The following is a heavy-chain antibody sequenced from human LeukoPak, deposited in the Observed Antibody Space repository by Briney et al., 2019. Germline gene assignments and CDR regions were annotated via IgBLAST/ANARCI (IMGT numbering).Heavy chain of an antibody. CDR2: IYPGDSDT. J-gene: IGHJ6*02. Sequence: GESLKISCKGSGYSFTSYWIGWVRQMPGKGLEWMGIIYPGDSDTRYSPSFQGQVTISADKSISTAYLQWSSLKASDTAMYYCARLRSGPGYYYYGMDVWGQGTTVTVSS. V-gene: IGHV5-51*01. CDR1: GYSFTSYW. D-gene: IGHD3-16*02. CDR3: ARLRSGPGYYYYGMDV.